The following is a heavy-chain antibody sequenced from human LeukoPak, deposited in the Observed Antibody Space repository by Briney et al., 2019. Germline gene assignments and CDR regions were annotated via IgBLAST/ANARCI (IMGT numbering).Heavy chain of an antibody. CDR3: AKDLRGMVVAANFDY. D-gene: IGHD2-15*01. CDR2: IWYDGSNK. V-gene: IGHV3-33*06. Sequence: GGSLRLSCAASGFTFSSYGMHWVRQAPGKGLEWVAVIWYDGSNKYYADSVKGRFTISRDNSKNTLYLQMNSLRAEDTAVYYCAKDLRGMVVAANFDYWGQGTLVTVSS. J-gene: IGHJ4*02. CDR1: GFTFSSYG.